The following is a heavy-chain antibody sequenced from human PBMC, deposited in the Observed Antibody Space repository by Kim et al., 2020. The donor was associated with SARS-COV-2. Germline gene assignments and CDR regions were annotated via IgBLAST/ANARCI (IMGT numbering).Heavy chain of an antibody. CDR2: IIPIFGTA. D-gene: IGHD6-13*01. CDR3: ARDKQYSSSWFDP. CDR1: GGTFSSYA. V-gene: IGHV1-69*13. Sequence: SVKVSCKASGGTFSSYAISWVRQAPGQGLEWMGGIIPIFGTANYAQKFQGRVTITADESTSTAYMELSSLRSEDTAVYYCARDKQYSSSWFDPWGQGTLVTVSS. J-gene: IGHJ5*02.